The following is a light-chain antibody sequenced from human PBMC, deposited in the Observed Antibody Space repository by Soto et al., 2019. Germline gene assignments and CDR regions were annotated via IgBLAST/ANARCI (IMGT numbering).Light chain of an antibody. CDR1: SNDVGGYDL. V-gene: IGLV2-23*02. J-gene: IGLJ2*01. CDR3: CSFAGGATFV. Sequence: QSALTQPASVSGSPGQSITISCTGTSNDVGGYDLVSWYQQHPGKAPKLMIYEATKRPSGVSDRFSGSRSGNTASLTISALQAEDEADYSCCSFAGGATFVFGGGTQLTV. CDR2: EAT.